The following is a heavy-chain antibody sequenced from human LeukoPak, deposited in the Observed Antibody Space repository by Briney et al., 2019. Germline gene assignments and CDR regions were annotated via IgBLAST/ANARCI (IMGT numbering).Heavy chain of an antibody. D-gene: IGHD1-26*01. CDR3: ARVDSGRYYGHDY. CDR1: GYTFTIYY. V-gene: IGHV1-46*01. J-gene: IGHJ4*02. Sequence: ASVKVSCKASGYTFTIYYIHWVRQAPGQGLEWMGLINPSGGSTNYAQKFQGRVTMTRDTSTSTAYMELRSLRSDDTAMYYCARVDSGRYYGHDYWGQGTLVTVTS. CDR2: INPSGGST.